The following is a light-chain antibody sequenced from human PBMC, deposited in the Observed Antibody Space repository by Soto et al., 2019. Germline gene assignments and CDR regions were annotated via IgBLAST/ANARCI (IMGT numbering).Light chain of an antibody. V-gene: IGKV3-20*01. Sequence: EIVLTQSPGTLSLSPGEEATLSCRASQSVDSNYLAWYQQKPGQTPRLIIYGASGRADGIPHRFSGSGFGTDFTLTISRLGPEDFAVYYCQQYGSSLWTFGQGTKVDIK. CDR1: QSVDSNY. CDR3: QQYGSSLWT. CDR2: GAS. J-gene: IGKJ1*01.